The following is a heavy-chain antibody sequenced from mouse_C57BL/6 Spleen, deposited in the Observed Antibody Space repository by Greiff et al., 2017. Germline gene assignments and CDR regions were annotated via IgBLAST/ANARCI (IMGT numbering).Heavy chain of an antibody. CDR2: INYDGSST. J-gene: IGHJ2*01. V-gene: IGHV5-16*01. CDR1: GFTFSDYY. Sequence: EVMLVESEGGLVQPGSSMKLSCTASGFTFSDYYMAWVRQVPEKGLEWVANINYDGSSTYYLDSLKSRFIISRDNAKNILYLQMSSLKSEDTTTYYCARAHGSLLDYWGQGTTLTVSS. D-gene: IGHD1-1*02. CDR3: ARAHGSLLDY.